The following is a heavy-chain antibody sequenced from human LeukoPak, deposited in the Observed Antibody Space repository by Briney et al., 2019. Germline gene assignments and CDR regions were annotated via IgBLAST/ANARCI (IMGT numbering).Heavy chain of an antibody. Sequence: PSETLSLTCTVSGGSISSYYWSWIRQPAGKGLEWIGRIYTSGGTNYNPSLKSRVTMSVDTSKNQFSLKLSSVTAADTAVYYCARKRITIFGVVVGLDYWGQGTLVTVSS. D-gene: IGHD3-3*01. V-gene: IGHV4-4*07. CDR2: IYTSGGT. CDR1: GGSISSYY. J-gene: IGHJ4*02. CDR3: ARKRITIFGVVVGLDY.